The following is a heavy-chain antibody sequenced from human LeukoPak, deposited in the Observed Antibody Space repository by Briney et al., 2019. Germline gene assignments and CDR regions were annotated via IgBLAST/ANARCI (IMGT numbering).Heavy chain of an antibody. D-gene: IGHD3-3*01. CDR1: GFTFSSYA. V-gene: IGHV3-30*01. CDR3: ARVPGYDFWSGYYLDY. CDR2: ISYDGSNK. J-gene: IGHJ4*02. Sequence: PGGSLRLSCAASGFTFSSYAMHWVRQAPGKGLEWVVVISYDGSNKYYADSVKGRFTISRDNSKNTLYLQMNSLRAEDTAVYYCARVPGYDFWSGYYLDYWGQGTLVTVSS.